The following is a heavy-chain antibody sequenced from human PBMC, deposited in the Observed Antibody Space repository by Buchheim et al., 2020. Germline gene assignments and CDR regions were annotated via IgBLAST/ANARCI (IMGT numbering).Heavy chain of an antibody. CDR1: GGSFSGYY. J-gene: IGHJ6*02. CDR2: INHSGST. Sequence: QVQLQQWGAGLLKPSETLSLTCAVYGGSFSGYYWSWIRQPPGKGLEWIGEINHSGSTNYNPSLKSRVTISVDTSKNQFSLTLSSVTAADTAVYYCASLAYYYDSSGYYYYYYGMDVWGQGTT. CDR3: ASLAYYYDSSGYYYYYYGMDV. V-gene: IGHV4-34*01. D-gene: IGHD3-22*01.